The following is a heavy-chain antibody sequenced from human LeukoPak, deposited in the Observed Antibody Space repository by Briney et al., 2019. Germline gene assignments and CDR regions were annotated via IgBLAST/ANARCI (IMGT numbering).Heavy chain of an antibody. CDR1: GGSISSGSYY. CDR3: ARASRDGFDY. Sequence: SETLSLTCTVSGGSISSGSYYWSWIRQPAGKGLEWIGRIYTSGSTNYNPSLKSRVTISVDTSKNQFSLKLSSVTAADTAVYHCARASRDGFDYWGQGTLVTVSS. V-gene: IGHV4-61*02. D-gene: IGHD5-24*01. CDR2: IYTSGST. J-gene: IGHJ4*02.